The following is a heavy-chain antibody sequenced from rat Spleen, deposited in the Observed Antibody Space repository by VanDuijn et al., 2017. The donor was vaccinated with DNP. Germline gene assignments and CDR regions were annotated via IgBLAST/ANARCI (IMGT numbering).Heavy chain of an antibody. CDR3: ARHGRRLFDY. CDR2: IDSSGGTT. D-gene: IGHD1-11*01. Sequence: EVQLVESGGGLVQPGRSLKLSCAASGFTFSDYYMAWVRQAPKKGLEWVASIDSSGGTTYYRDSVKGRFTVSRDDAKSTLYLQMDSLRSEDTATYYCARHGRRLFDYWGQGVMVTVSS. V-gene: IGHV5-25*01. J-gene: IGHJ2*01. CDR1: GFTFSDYY.